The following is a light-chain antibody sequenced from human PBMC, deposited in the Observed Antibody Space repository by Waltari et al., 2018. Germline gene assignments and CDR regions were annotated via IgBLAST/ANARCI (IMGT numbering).Light chain of an antibody. Sequence: SALTQPASVSGSLGQSFTFSCTGTSSDVGGYNYVAWYQQHPGKAPKLMIHDVSNRPSGVSIRFSGSKSGNTASLTISGLQADDEADYYCISYSSATPGNVVIGGGTKLTVL. CDR2: DVS. CDR1: SSDVGGYNY. V-gene: IGLV2-14*01. J-gene: IGLJ2*01. CDR3: ISYSSATPGNVV.